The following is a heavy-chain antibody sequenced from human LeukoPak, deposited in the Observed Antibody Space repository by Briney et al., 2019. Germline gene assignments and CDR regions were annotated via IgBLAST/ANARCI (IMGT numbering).Heavy chain of an antibody. CDR3: ARDFVVVVSAAIYYYYYMDV. J-gene: IGHJ6*03. CDR2: IYTSGST. V-gene: IGHV4-39*07. Sequence: PSETLSLTCTVSGGSISSSSYYWGWIRQPPGKGLEWIGRIYTSGSTNYNPSLKSRVTMSVDTSKNQFSLKLSSVTAADTAVYYCARDFVVVVSAAIYYYYYMDVWGKGTTVTVSS. D-gene: IGHD2-2*01. CDR1: GGSISSSSYY.